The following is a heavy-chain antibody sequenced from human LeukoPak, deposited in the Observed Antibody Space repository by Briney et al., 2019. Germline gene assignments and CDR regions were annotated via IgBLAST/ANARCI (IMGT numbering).Heavy chain of an antibody. D-gene: IGHD3-10*01. Sequence: GESLKISCKGSGYSFTSYWIGWVRQMAGKGLEWMGTIYPGDSDTRYSPSFQGQVTISADKSISTAYLQWSSLKTSDTAMYYCARLRISMVRGVILPRDNWFDPWGQGTLVTVSS. V-gene: IGHV5-51*01. J-gene: IGHJ5*02. CDR1: GYSFTSYW. CDR2: IYPGDSDT. CDR3: ARLRISMVRGVILPRDNWFDP.